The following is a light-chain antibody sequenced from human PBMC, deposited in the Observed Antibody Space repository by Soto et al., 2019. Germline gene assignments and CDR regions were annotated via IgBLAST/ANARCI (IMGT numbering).Light chain of an antibody. CDR2: EES. CDR3: QQYNTRWT. CDR1: QAVPNN. J-gene: IGKJ4*02. Sequence: DIHFTQSPAFLSATLGDRVTITCRPSQAVPNNMAWYQQKPGKPPKLLIYEESTLHSGVPSRFSGRKSGTQFTLTFDSLQPDDFATYYCQQYNTRWTFGAGTKAEI. V-gene: IGKV1-9*01.